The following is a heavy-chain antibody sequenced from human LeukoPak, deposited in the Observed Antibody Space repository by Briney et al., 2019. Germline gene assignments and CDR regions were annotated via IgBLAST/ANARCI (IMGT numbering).Heavy chain of an antibody. Sequence: SETLSLTCAVSGYSISSGYCWGWIRQPPGKGLEWIGSIYHSGSTYYNPSLKSRVTISVDTSKNQFSLKLSSVTAADTAVYYCARQGSGWYFDLWGRGTLVTVSS. J-gene: IGHJ2*01. CDR1: GYSISSGYC. V-gene: IGHV4-38-2*01. CDR3: ARQGSGWYFDL. CDR2: IYHSGST.